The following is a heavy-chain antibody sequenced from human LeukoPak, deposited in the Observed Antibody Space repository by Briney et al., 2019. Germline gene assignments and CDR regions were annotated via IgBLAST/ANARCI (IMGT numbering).Heavy chain of an antibody. D-gene: IGHD5-12*01. CDR3: AREGGYSGYDFDY. CDR1: GYTFTGYY. J-gene: IGHJ4*01. CDR2: INPNSGGT. Sequence: GASVKVSCKASGYTFTGYYMHWVRQAPGQGLEWMGWINPNSGGTNYAQKFQGRVTMTRDTSISTAYMELSRLRSDDTAVYYCAREGGYSGYDFDYWGQEPWSPSPQ. V-gene: IGHV1-2*02.